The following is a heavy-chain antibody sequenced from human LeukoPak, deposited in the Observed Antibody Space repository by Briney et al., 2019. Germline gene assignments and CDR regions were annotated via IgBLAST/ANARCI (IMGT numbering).Heavy chain of an antibody. Sequence: ASVKVSCKASGYSFITYYIHWVRQAPGQGLEWMGLIDPSGDSTRYAQNFQGRVTMTRDTSANTVYMELSSLRSEDTAMYYCARDDHCIGGLDPWGQGTLATVSS. CDR1: GYSFITYY. CDR3: ARDDHCIGGLDP. V-gene: IGHV1-46*03. CDR2: IDPSGDST. J-gene: IGHJ5*02. D-gene: IGHD3-10*01.